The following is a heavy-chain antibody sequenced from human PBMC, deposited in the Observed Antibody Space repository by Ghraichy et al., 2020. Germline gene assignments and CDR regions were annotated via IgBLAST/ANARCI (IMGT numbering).Heavy chain of an antibody. Sequence: SETLSLTCTVSGGSISSYYWSWIRQPPGKGLEWIGYISYSGSTNYNPSLKSRVTISIDTSKNQFSLKLNSVTAADTAVYYCARGSNTNDYGGRWGQGTLVTVSS. CDR2: ISYSGST. D-gene: IGHD4-23*01. CDR3: ARGSNTNDYGGR. V-gene: IGHV4-59*01. J-gene: IGHJ4*02. CDR1: GGSISSYY.